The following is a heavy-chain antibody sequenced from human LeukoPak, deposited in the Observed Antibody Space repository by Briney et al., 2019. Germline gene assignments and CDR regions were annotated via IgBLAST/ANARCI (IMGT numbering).Heavy chain of an antibody. D-gene: IGHD4-17*01. CDR1: GYTFTSYY. V-gene: IGHV1-46*01. CDR2: INPSGGST. J-gene: IGHJ4*02. Sequence: GASVKVSCKASGYTFTSYYMHWVRQAPGQGLEWMGIINPSGGSTSYAQKFQGRVTMTRDTSTSTAYMELSSLRSEDTAVYYCARATVTTAYFDYWGQGTLVTVSS. CDR3: ARATVTTAYFDY.